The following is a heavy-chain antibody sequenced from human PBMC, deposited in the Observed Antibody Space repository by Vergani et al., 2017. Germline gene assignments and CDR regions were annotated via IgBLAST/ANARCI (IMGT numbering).Heavy chain of an antibody. Sequence: QVQLVQSGAEVKKPGASVKVSCKASGYTFTGYYMHWVRQAPGQGLEWMGWINPNSGGTNYAQKFQGRVTMTRDTSISTAYMELSRLRSDDTAVYYCARYSVSGDYERAFDIWGQGTMVTVCS. CDR1: GYTFTGYY. CDR2: INPNSGGT. J-gene: IGHJ3*02. D-gene: IGHD4-17*01. V-gene: IGHV1-2*02. CDR3: ARYSVSGDYERAFDI.